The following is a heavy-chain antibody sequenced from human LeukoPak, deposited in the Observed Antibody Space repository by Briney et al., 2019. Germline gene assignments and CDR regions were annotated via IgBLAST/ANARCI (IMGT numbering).Heavy chain of an antibody. J-gene: IGHJ4*02. CDR1: GFTFTNYW. CDR3: ARGPDYGGPL. CDR2: LNSGASSP. D-gene: IGHD4-23*01. Sequence: PGGSLRLSCVASGFTFTNYWMHWVRQAPGKGLVWVARLNSGASSPSYADSVKGRFTISRDNAKNTLYLQMDSLRAEDTAVYYCARGPDYGGPLRGQGTLVTVSP. V-gene: IGHV3-74*01.